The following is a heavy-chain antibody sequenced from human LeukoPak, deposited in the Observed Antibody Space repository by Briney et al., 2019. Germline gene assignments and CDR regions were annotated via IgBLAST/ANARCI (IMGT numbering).Heavy chain of an antibody. V-gene: IGHV3-23*01. D-gene: IGHD2-15*01. CDR1: GFTFSTYA. Sequence: GGSLRLSCAASGFTFSTYAMNWVRQAPGKGLEWVAGISGSGDTTYYADSVKGRFTISKDKSMNTLHLQMNSLRAEDTALYYCAKVGREYCSGGSCYPFDNWGQGTLVIVSS. CDR2: ISGSGDTT. J-gene: IGHJ4*02. CDR3: AKVGREYCSGGSCYPFDN.